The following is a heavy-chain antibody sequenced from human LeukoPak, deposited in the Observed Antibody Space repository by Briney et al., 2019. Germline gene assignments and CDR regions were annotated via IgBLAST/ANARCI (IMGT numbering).Heavy chain of an antibody. CDR3: ARHLTYGDYVRGYFDD. CDR1: GGPISSSSYY. CDR2: IYYSGST. V-gene: IGHV4-39*01. Sequence: SETLSLTCTVHGGPISSSSYYWGWIRQPPGKELARMGGIYYSGSTYYNPSLKCRVTISVDSSKNHFSLKLSSVTAADAAVYYCARHLTYGDYVRGYFDDWGKGTLVTVSS. D-gene: IGHD4-17*01. J-gene: IGHJ4*02.